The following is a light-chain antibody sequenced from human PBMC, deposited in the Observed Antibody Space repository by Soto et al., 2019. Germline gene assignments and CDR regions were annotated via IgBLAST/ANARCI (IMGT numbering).Light chain of an antibody. V-gene: IGLV1-40*01. J-gene: IGLJ1*01. CDR2: ANS. CDR3: QSYDCSLSVYV. CDR1: SSNIGAGYD. Sequence: QSVLTQPPSVSGAPGQRVTISCTGSSSNIGAGYDVHWYQQLPGTAPKLLIYANSNRPSGVPGRFSGSKSGTSASLAITGLQAEDEADYSCQSYDCSLSVYVFGTVTKVTVL.